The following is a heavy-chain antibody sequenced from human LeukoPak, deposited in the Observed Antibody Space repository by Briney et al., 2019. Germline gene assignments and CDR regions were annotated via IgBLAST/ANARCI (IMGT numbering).Heavy chain of an antibody. D-gene: IGHD5-18*01. CDR2: IYYSGST. CDR1: GGSISSSSYY. J-gene: IGHJ4*02. Sequence: SETLSLTCTVSGGSISSSSYYWGWIRQPPGKGLEWIGSIYYSGSTYYNPSLKSRVTISVDTSKNQFSLKLSSVTAADTAVYYCARSYGYSYELDYWGQGTLVTVSS. V-gene: IGHV4-39*07. CDR3: ARSYGYSYELDY.